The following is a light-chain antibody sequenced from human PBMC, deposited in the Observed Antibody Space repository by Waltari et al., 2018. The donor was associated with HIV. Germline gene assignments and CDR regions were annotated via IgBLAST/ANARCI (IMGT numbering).Light chain of an antibody. CDR1: NIDFGNYNL. CDR3: LTYVSDSGTWK. V-gene: IGLV2-23*02. Sequence: QSPLTQPASVSGNPGQSVTITCTGTNIDFGNYNLFSWYQQHPGKAPKLRIYDVSKRPSGVSSRFSGSKSGYWASLTISGLLAEDESYYFCLTYVSDSGTWKFGGGTYLTV. J-gene: IGLJ3*02. CDR2: DVS.